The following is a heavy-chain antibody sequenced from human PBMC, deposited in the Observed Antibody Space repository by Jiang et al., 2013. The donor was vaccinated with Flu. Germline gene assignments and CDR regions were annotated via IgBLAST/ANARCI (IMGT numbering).Heavy chain of an antibody. D-gene: IGHD5-18*01. CDR3: ARDRSLGYGRSPDFDY. J-gene: IGHJ4*02. V-gene: IGHV1-18*01. CDR1: NYTFTSYG. CDR2: ISGYNGDT. Sequence: QLVESGAEVKKPGASVKVSCKASNYTFTSYGISWVRQAPGQGLEWMGWISGYNGDTNYAQKFQGRVTVTTDTSTSTVYMEMRSLRSDDTAVYYCARDRSLGYGRSPDFDYWGQGTLV.